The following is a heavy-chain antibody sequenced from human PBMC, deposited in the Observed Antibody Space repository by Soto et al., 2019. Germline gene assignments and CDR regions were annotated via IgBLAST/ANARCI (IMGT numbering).Heavy chain of an antibody. D-gene: IGHD5-12*01. Sequence: EVQLVESGGNLVQPGGSLRLSCAASVFTFSRHWMHWVRQAPGKGLVWVSQINTDGSSTTYADSVKGRFTISRDNAKNTLYLQMNSLRAEDTAVYYCTREIYSDYDYDAFDIWGQGTMVTVSS. CDR2: INTDGSST. CDR3: TREIYSDYDYDAFDI. J-gene: IGHJ3*02. V-gene: IGHV3-74*01. CDR1: VFTFSRHW.